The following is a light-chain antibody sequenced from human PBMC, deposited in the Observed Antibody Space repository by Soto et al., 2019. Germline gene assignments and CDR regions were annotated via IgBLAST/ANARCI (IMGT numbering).Light chain of an antibody. CDR2: GAS. CDR1: QSVSSSY. Sequence: EIVLTQSPGTLSLSPGERATLSCRASQSVSSSYLAWYQQKPGQAPRLLIYGASSRATGLPDRFSGSGSGTDFTLSISTMEPHDVAVYYCQQYVSSLTFGGGTKVQIK. V-gene: IGKV3-20*01. J-gene: IGKJ4*01. CDR3: QQYVSSLT.